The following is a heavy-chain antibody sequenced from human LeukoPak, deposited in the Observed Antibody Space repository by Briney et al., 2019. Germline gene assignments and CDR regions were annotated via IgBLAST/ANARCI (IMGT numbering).Heavy chain of an antibody. CDR3: ARVPGDGYYYYGMDV. V-gene: IGHV1-2*06. J-gene: IGHJ6*02. Sequence: VASVNVSCKASGYTFTGYYMHWVRQAPGQGLEWMGRTNPNSGGTNYAQKFQGRVTMTRDTSISTAYMELSRLRSDDTAVYYCARVPGDGYYYYGMDVWGQGTTVTVSS. CDR1: GYTFTGYY. CDR2: TNPNSGGT. D-gene: IGHD7-27*01.